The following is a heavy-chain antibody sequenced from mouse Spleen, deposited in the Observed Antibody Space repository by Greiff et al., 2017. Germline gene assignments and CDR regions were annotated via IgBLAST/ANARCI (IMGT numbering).Heavy chain of an antibody. D-gene: IGHD2-4*01. CDR1: GYTFSSYW. V-gene: IGHV1-9*01. CDR2: ILPGSGST. Sequence: QVQLQQSGAELMKPGASVKISCKATGYTFSSYWIEWVKQRPGHGLEWIGEILPGSGSTNYNEKFKGKATFTADTSSNTAYMQLSSLTSEDSAVYYCARIFNYDYDWAWFAYWGQGTLVTVSA. CDR3: ARIFNYDYDWAWFAY. J-gene: IGHJ3*01.